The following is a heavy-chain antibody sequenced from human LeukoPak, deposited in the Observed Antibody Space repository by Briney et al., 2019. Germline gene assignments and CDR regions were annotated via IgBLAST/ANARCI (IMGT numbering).Heavy chain of an antibody. CDR2: ISGSGGST. Sequence: GGSLRLSCAASGFTFSSYAMSWVRQAPGKGLEWVSAISGSGGSTYYADSVKGRSTISRDNSKNTLYLQMNSLRAEDMAVYYCAKRLTMIVVVINSFDYWGQGTLVTVSS. V-gene: IGHV3-23*01. CDR1: GFTFSSYA. D-gene: IGHD3-22*01. CDR3: AKRLTMIVVVINSFDY. J-gene: IGHJ4*02.